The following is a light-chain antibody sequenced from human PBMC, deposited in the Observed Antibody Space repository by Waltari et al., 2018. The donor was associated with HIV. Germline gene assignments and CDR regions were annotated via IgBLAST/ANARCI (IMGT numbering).Light chain of an antibody. J-gene: IGKJ2*01. V-gene: IGKV3-11*01. CDR2: DVS. CDR3: HHRDIWPLHT. Sequence: VLTQSPDTLSLSPGERATLSCWASQTVSGSLAWSQHRPGQPPKLLIYDVSKRATDILCMFSGSVSGTDFTLTISSLQPDDFAVYYCHHRDIWPLHTFGQGTKLEI. CDR1: QTVSGS.